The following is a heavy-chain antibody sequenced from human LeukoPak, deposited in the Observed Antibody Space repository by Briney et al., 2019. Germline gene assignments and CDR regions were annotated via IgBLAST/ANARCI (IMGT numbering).Heavy chain of an antibody. CDR3: ARGPLYDITGSYGL. CDR1: GFTFSAHT. D-gene: IGHD2-8*01. CDR2: IGSSGITV. Sequence: GGSLRLSCAASGFTFSAHTMNWVRLAPGKGLQWVSYIGSSGITVYYAHSVEGRFTISRDNAKNSLYLQMSSLRVEDTAVYYCARGPLYDITGSYGLWGQGTLVTVSS. V-gene: IGHV3-48*01. J-gene: IGHJ4*02.